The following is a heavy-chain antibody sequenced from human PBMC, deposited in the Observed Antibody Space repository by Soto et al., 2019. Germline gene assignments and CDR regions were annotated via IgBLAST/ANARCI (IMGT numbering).Heavy chain of an antibody. CDR1: GFTFSSYA. V-gene: IGHV3-23*01. J-gene: IGHJ4*02. CDR2: ISGWGGTT. D-gene: IGHD3-10*01. CDR3: AKGPWFGQTIED. Sequence: GGSLRLSCAASGFTFSSYAMSWVRQAPGKGLEWVSGISGWGGTTHYADSVKGRFTISRDNSKNILYLQMNSLRAEDTAVYYCAKGPWFGQTIEDWGQGTLVTVSS.